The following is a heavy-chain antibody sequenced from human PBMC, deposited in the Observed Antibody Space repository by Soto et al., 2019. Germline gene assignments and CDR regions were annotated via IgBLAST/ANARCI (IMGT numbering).Heavy chain of an antibody. Sequence: EVQVLESGGGLVEPGGSLRLSCVGSGFTFSTYAMNWVRRAPGKWLEWVSGISGSGSDRYYADSVRRRFIISRDNSNNTLNLQRDSVRAEDTAICYCPKTPRSFYYYMDVWGKGTTVTVSS. CDR3: PKTPRSFYYYMDV. CDR2: ISGSGSDR. V-gene: IGHV3-23*01. CDR1: GFTFSTYA. D-gene: IGHD3-3*01. J-gene: IGHJ6*03.